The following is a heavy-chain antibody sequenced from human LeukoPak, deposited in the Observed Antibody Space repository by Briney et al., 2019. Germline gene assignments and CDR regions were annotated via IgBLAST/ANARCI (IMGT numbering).Heavy chain of an antibody. CDR2: IYYSGST. V-gene: IGHV4-59*01. CDR3: ARDRELDYYDSSDAFDI. J-gene: IGHJ3*02. Sequence: SETLSLTCTVSGGSISSYYWSWIRQPPGKGLEWIGYIYYSGSTNYNPSLKSRVTISVDTSKNQFSLKLSSVTAADTGVYYCARDRELDYYDSSDAFDIWGQGTMVTVSS. D-gene: IGHD3-22*01. CDR1: GGSISSYY.